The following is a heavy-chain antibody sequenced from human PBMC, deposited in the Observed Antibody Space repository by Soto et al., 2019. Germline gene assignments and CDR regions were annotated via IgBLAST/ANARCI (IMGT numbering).Heavy chain of an antibody. CDR3: ASPRPLADWWSYRPDAFDF. CDR2: ISSSSSTI. J-gene: IGHJ3*01. V-gene: IGHV3-48*01. Sequence: GSLRLSCAASGFTFSSYSMNWVRQAPGKGLEWVSYISSSSSTIYYADSVKGRFTISRDNAKNSLYLQMNSLRAEDTAVYYCASPRPLADWWSYRPDAFDFWGRGTMVTGS. D-gene: IGHD3-16*02. CDR1: GFTFSSYS.